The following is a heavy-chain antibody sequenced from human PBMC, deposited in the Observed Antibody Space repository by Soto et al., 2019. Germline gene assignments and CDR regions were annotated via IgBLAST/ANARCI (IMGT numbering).Heavy chain of an antibody. CDR3: ARDHHRYSGYDYVDY. CDR1: GFTFSSDW. Sequence: PGGSLRLSCAASGFTFSSDWMHWVRQAPGKGLVWVSRINTDGSDTSYADSVKGRFTISRDNAKNSLYLQMNSLRAEDTAVYYCARDHHRYSGYDYVDYWGQGT. D-gene: IGHD5-12*01. J-gene: IGHJ4*02. CDR2: INTDGSDT. V-gene: IGHV3-74*01.